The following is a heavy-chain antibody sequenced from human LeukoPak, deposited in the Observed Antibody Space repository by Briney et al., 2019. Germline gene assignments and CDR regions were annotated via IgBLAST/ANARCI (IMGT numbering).Heavy chain of an antibody. J-gene: IGHJ5*01. V-gene: IGHV4-4*07. CDR2: ISGGGAT. D-gene: IGHD3-10*01. CDR1: GGSIIDYY. Sequence: SETLSLTCTVSGGSIIDYYWNWTRQSAGKGLEYIGRISGGGATSYNPSLQSRITMSVDTSKNQFSLHLTSVTAADTAIYYCAREILVPGVNLVNWFDSWGQGFLVTVSS. CDR3: AREILVPGVNLVNWFDS.